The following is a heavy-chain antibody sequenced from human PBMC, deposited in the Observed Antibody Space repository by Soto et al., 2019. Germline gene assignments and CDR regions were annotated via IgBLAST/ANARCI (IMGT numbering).Heavy chain of an antibody. CDR3: AYGDSRGPFDS. D-gene: IGHD4-17*01. Sequence: SETLSLTCTVSCGSISSYYWSWIRQPPGKGLEWIGYIYNSGSTNYNPSLKSRVTISVDTSKNQFSLKLSSVTAADTAVYYCAYGDSRGPFDSWGQGTLVTVSS. J-gene: IGHJ4*02. CDR1: CGSISSYY. V-gene: IGHV4-59*01. CDR2: IYNSGST.